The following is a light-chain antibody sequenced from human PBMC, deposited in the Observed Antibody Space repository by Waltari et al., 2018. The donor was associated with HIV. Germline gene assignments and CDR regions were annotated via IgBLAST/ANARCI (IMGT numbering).Light chain of an antibody. Sequence: QSALTQPLSAPGSPGQSVTLSCTVTSSDVGGYDYVSWYQQHPGKAPKLMLYEVTKRPSGVPDRFSGSKSGSTASLTVSELEAEDEADYYCSSYAGSNNLIFGGGTKLTVL. V-gene: IGLV2-8*01. J-gene: IGLJ2*01. CDR3: SSYAGSNNLI. CDR1: SSDVGGYDY. CDR2: EVT.